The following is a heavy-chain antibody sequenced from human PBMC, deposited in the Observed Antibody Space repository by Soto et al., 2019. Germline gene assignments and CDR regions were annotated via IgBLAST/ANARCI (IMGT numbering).Heavy chain of an antibody. D-gene: IGHD5-18*01. CDR2: IYYSGST. Sequence: SETLSLTCTVSGGSVSSGGYYWSWIRQHPGKGLEWIGYIYYSGSTYYNPSLKSRVTISVDTSKNRFSLKLSSVTAADTAVYYCARYSGYSYGLDYWGQGTLVTVSS. V-gene: IGHV4-31*03. CDR3: ARYSGYSYGLDY. CDR1: GGSVSSGGYY. J-gene: IGHJ4*02.